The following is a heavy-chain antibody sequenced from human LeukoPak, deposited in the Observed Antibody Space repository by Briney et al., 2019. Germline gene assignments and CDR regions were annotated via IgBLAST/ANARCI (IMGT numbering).Heavy chain of an antibody. CDR2: ISSSSSYI. D-gene: IGHD2-2*01. Sequence: GVSLRLSCAASGFTFSSYSMNWVRQAPGKGLEWVSSISSSSSYIYYADSVKGRFTISRDNAKNSLYLQMNSLRAEDTAVYYCARDPSHCSSTSCYYYGMDVWGQGTTVTVSS. CDR3: ARDPSHCSSTSCYYYGMDV. V-gene: IGHV3-21*01. CDR1: GFTFSSYS. J-gene: IGHJ6*02.